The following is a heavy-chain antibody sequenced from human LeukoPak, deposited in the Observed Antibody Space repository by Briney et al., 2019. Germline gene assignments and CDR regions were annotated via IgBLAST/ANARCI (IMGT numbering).Heavy chain of an antibody. Sequence: GGSLRLSCAASGFTFSSYGTHWVRQSPGKGQGGVAFIRYEGSNKYSAHSLKGRFTISRDNSKNTLYLQMNSLRAEDTAVYYCAKDETPPTYYFDYWGQGTLVTVSS. CDR1: GFTFSSYG. CDR2: IRYEGSNK. V-gene: IGHV3-30*02. J-gene: IGHJ4*02. CDR3: AKDETPPTYYFDY.